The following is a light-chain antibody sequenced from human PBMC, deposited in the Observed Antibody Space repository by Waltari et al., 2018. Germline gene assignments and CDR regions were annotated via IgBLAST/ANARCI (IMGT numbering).Light chain of an antibody. J-gene: IGKJ3*01. V-gene: IGKV1-16*01. CDR3: QQYNSAPFT. CDR1: QGISSY. Sequence: DIPMTQSPSSLSASVGDTVTITCRASQGISSYLAWYQQKPGKAPKPLIYYASNLESGVPSRFSGSGSGTEFTLTISSLQPEDFATYYCQQYNSAPFTFGPGTKLDIK. CDR2: YAS.